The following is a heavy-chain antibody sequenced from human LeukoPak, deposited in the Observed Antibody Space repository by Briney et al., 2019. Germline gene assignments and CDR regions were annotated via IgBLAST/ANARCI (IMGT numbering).Heavy chain of an antibody. J-gene: IGHJ4*02. CDR1: GLTFSSYA. V-gene: IGHV3-23*01. D-gene: IGHD6-19*01. Sequence: GGSLRLSCAASGLTFSSYAMSWVRQAPGKGLEWVSAISGSGGSTYYADSVKGRFTISRDNSKNTLYLQMNSLRAEDTAVYYCAKDLYSSGWTYDYWGQGTLVTVSS. CDR2: ISGSGGST. CDR3: AKDLYSSGWTYDY.